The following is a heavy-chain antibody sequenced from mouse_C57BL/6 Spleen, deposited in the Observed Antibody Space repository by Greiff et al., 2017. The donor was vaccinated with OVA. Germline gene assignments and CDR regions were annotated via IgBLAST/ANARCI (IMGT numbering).Heavy chain of an antibody. Sequence: VQLQESGAELVKPGASVKISCKASGYAFSSYWMNWVKQRPGKGLEWIGQIYPGDGDTNYNGKFKGKATLTADKSSSTAYMQLSSLTSEDSAVYFCARGNYDYAMDYWGQGTSVTVSS. V-gene: IGHV1-80*01. CDR1: GYAFSSYW. J-gene: IGHJ4*01. D-gene: IGHD2-1*01. CDR3: ARGNYDYAMDY. CDR2: IYPGDGDT.